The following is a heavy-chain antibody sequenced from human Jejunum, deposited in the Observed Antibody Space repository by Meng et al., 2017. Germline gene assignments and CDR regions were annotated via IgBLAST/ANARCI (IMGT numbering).Heavy chain of an antibody. CDR1: GFIFRDYN. Sequence: GGSLRLSCETSGFIFRDYNMIWVRQAPGKGLEWVASITDDSTYIYYADSVKGRFSISRDNAKNSLYLQLSDLRVDDTAVYYCAREGRGSYPALQDAFDVWGQGNLVTVSS. V-gene: IGHV3-21*01. D-gene: IGHD1-26*01. CDR3: AREGRGSYPALQDAFDV. J-gene: IGHJ3*01. CDR2: ITDDSTYI.